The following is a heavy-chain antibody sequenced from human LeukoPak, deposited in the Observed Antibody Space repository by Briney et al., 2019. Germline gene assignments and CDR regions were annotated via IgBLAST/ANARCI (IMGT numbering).Heavy chain of an antibody. V-gene: IGHV1-2*02. CDR2: INPNSGGT. CDR1: GYTFTDYY. J-gene: IGHJ4*02. D-gene: IGHD3-9*01. Sequence: ASVKVSCKASGYTFTDYYMHWVRQAPGQGLEWMGWINPNSGGTNYAQKFQGRVTMTRDTSISTAYMELSRLRSDDTAVYYCARVGVLDILTGYLPDQAHLLPHYWGQGTLVTVSS. CDR3: ARVGVLDILTGYLPDQAHLLPHY.